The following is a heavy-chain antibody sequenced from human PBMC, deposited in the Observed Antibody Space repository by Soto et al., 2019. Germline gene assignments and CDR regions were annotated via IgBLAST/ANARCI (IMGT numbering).Heavy chain of an antibody. CDR3: ARATRSFMHV. Sequence: LCLTCSVSSDYLSDYYLIWIRQPPGKGLEWIGYIYHSGSTYYNPSLKSRVTISVDTSKNQFSLKLRSLTAADTAVYYCARATRSFMHVWGQGTTVPVPS. CDR2: IYHSGST. V-gene: IGHV4-59*12. J-gene: IGHJ6*02. CDR1: SDYLSDYY.